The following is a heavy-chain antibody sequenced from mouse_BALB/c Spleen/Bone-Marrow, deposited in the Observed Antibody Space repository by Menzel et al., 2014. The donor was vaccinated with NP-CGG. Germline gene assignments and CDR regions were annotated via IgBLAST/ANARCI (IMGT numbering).Heavy chain of an antibody. Sequence: EVQLAESGAELVKPGASVKLSCTASGFNIKDTYMHWVKQRPEQGLEWIGRIDPANGNTKYDPKFQGKATITADTSSNTAYLQLSSLTSEDTAVYYCARYGNYCYAMDYWGQGPSVTVSS. D-gene: IGHD2-1*01. CDR2: IDPANGNT. V-gene: IGHV14-3*02. CDR3: ARYGNYCYAMDY. J-gene: IGHJ4*01. CDR1: GFNIKDTY.